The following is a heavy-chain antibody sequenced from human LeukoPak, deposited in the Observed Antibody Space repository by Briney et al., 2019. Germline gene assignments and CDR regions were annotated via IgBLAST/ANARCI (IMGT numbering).Heavy chain of an antibody. Sequence: GGSLRLSCAASGFTFSSYAMHWVRQAPGKGLEWVAVISYDGSNKYYADSVKGRFTISRDNSKNTLYLQMNSLRAEDTAVYYCARGGADYGDYLWWGQGTLVTVSS. V-gene: IGHV3-30*14. CDR3: ARGGADYGDYLW. CDR2: ISYDGSNK. D-gene: IGHD4-17*01. J-gene: IGHJ4*02. CDR1: GFTFSSYA.